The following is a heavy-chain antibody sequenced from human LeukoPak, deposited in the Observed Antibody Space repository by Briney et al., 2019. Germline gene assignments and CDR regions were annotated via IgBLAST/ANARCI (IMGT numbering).Heavy chain of an antibody. CDR3: ARLYGSGSSLYFDY. CDR1: GGSISSGSYY. CDR2: IYTSGST. J-gene: IGHJ4*02. V-gene: IGHV4-61*02. Sequence: SETLSLTCTVSGGSISSGSYYWSWIRQPAGKGLEWIGRIYTSGSTNYNPSLKSRVTISVDTSKNQFSLKLNSVTAADTAVYYCARLYGSGSSLYFDYWGQGTLVTVSS. D-gene: IGHD3-10*01.